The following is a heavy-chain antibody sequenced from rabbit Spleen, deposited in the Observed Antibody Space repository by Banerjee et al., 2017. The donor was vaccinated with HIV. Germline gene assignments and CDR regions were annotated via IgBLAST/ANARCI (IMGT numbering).Heavy chain of an antibody. CDR3: ARDLVAVIGWNFNL. V-gene: IGHV1S40*01. Sequence: QSLEESGGDLVKPGASLTLTCTVSGFDFSSSYWICWVRQAPGKGLEWIGCIYTGSSGSTYYASWAKGRFTISKTSSTTVTLQMTSLAATDTATYFCARDLVAVIGWNFNLWGPGTLVTVS. D-gene: IGHD1-1*01. CDR2: IYTGSSGST. J-gene: IGHJ4*01. CDR1: GFDFSSSYW.